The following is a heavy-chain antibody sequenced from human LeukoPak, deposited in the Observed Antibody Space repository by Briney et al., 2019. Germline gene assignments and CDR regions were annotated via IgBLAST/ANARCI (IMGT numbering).Heavy chain of an antibody. D-gene: IGHD5-12*01. V-gene: IGHV1-69-2*01. CDR2: VDPEDGET. CDR3: ATEGGGYSGYDPTPYYMDV. J-gene: IGHJ6*03. Sequence: ASVKVSCKASGYTFTDYYMHWVQQAPGKGLEWMGLVDPEDGETIYAEKFQGRVTITADTSTDTAYMELSSLRSEDTAVYYCATEGGGYSGYDPTPYYMDVWGKGTTVTVSS. CDR1: GYTFTDYY.